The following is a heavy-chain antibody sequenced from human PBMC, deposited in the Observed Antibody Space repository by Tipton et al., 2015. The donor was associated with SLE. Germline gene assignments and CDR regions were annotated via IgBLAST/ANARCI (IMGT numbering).Heavy chain of an antibody. CDR2: IYYSGST. V-gene: IGHV4-59*01. CDR3: ARDLEAFDI. CDR1: GFTFSSYA. Sequence: LRLSCAASGFTFSSYAMSWVRPAPGKGLEWIGYIYYSGSTNYNPSLKSRVTISVDTSKNQFSLKLSSVTAADTAVYYSARDLEAFDIWGQGTMFTVSS. J-gene: IGHJ3*02.